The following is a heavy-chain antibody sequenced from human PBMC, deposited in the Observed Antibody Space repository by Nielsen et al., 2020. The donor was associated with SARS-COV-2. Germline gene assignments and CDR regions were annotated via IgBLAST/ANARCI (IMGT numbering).Heavy chain of an antibody. Sequence: SETLSLTCTVSGGSISSGDYYWSWIRQPPGKGLEWIGYIYYSGSTHYNPSLKSRLTISVDTSKNQFSLKLSSVTAADTALYYCARERVGGITIFGVVTRYGMDVWGQGTTVTVSS. D-gene: IGHD3-3*01. V-gene: IGHV4-30-4*01. CDR1: GGSISSGDYY. CDR2: IYYSGST. J-gene: IGHJ6*02. CDR3: ARERVGGITIFGVVTRYGMDV.